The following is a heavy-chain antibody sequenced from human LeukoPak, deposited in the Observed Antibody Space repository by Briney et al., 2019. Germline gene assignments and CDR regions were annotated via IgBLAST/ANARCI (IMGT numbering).Heavy chain of an antibody. Sequence: SVKVSCKASGGTFSSYAISWVRQASGQGLEWMGGIIPIFGTANYAQKFQGRVTITADESTSTAYMELSSLRSEDTAVYYCAVFVAAAGIFDYWGQGTLVTVSS. V-gene: IGHV1-69*13. CDR1: GGTFSSYA. D-gene: IGHD6-13*01. CDR2: IIPIFGTA. J-gene: IGHJ4*02. CDR3: AVFVAAAGIFDY.